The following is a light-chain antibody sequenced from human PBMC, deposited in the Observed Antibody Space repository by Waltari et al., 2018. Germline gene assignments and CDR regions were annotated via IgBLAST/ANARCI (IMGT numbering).Light chain of an antibody. CDR1: QTLLYTSNNNNY. Sequence: DIVMTPSPDSLAVSLGGRATINYKSSQTLLYTSNNNNYLTWYQQKSGQPPKVLIFWASTRESGVAERFNGSGSGTDFTLTINSLQPEDVAVYFCQQYFSSPYTFGQGTKLEIK. CDR3: QQYFSSPYT. V-gene: IGKV4-1*01. CDR2: WAS. J-gene: IGKJ2*01.